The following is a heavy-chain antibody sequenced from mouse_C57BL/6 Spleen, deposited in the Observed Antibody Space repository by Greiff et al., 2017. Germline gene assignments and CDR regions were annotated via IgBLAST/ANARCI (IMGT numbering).Heavy chain of an antibody. CDR3: ERYTRSLYAMDY. V-gene: IGHV7-3*01. CDR2: IRNKANGYTT. Sequence: EVHLVESGGGLVQPGGSLSLSCAASGFTFTDYYMSWVRQPPGKALEWLGFIRNKANGYTTEYSASVKGRFTISRDNSQSILYLQMNALRAEDSATYYCERYTRSLYAMDYWGQGTSVTVSS. CDR1: GFTFTDYY. J-gene: IGHJ4*01.